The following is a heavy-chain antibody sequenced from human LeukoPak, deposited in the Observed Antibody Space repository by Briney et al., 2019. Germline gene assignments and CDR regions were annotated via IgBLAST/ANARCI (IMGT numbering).Heavy chain of an antibody. J-gene: IGHJ6*02. CDR2: FDPEDGKT. V-gene: IGHV1-24*01. CDR3: ATGYLVTAGLMDV. Sequence: ASVKVYCKVSGYTLTELSMFWVRQAPGKGLEWMGSFDPEDGKTVYAQKFQGRVTMTEDTSTDTAYMELSSLRSEDTAVYYCATGYLVTAGLMDVWGQGTTVTVSS. D-gene: IGHD6-13*01. CDR1: GYTLTELS.